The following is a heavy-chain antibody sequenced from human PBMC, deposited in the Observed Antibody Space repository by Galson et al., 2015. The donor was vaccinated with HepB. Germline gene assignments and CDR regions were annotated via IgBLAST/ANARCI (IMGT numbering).Heavy chain of an antibody. CDR1: GFTFSSYG. CDR3: AKDALNSSSWYPLCY. D-gene: IGHD6-13*01. J-gene: IGHJ4*02. V-gene: IGHV3-30*18. Sequence: SLRLSCAASGFTFSSYGMHWVRQAPGKGLEWVAVISYDGSNKYYADSVKGRFTISRDNSKNTLHLQMNSLRAEDTAVYYCAKDALNSSSWYPLCYWGQGTLVTVSS. CDR2: ISYDGSNK.